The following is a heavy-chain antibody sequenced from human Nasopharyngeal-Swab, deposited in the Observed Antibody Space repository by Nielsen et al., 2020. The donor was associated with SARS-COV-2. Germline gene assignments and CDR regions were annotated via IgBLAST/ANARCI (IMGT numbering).Heavy chain of an antibody. V-gene: IGHV3-74*01. CDR2: INSDGSST. J-gene: IGHJ6*02. D-gene: IGHD3-9*01. CDR1: GFTFSSYW. CDR3: AKDLPYYDILTGYYSYYYGMDV. Sequence: GESLKISCAASGFTFSSYWMHWVRQAPGKGLVWVSRINSDGSSTSYADSVKGRFTIFRDNAKNTLYLQMNSLRAEDTAVYYCAKDLPYYDILTGYYSYYYGMDVWGQGTTVTVSS.